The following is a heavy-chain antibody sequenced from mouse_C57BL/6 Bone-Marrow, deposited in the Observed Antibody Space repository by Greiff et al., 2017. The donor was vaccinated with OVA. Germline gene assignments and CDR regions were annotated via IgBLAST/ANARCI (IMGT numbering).Heavy chain of an antibody. J-gene: IGHJ4*01. CDR1: GYTFTSYW. Sequence: QVQLQQPGAELVRPGSSVTLSCKASGYTFTSYWMDWVKQRPGQGLEWIGNIYPSDSETHYNQKFKDKATLTVDKSSSTAYMQLSSLTSEDSAVYYCARRTADYYAMDYWGQGTSVTVSS. V-gene: IGHV1-61*01. CDR3: ARRTADYYAMDY. CDR2: IYPSDSET. D-gene: IGHD4-1*01.